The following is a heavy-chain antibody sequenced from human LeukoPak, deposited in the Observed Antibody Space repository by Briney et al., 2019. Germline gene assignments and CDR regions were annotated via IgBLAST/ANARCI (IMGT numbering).Heavy chain of an antibody. V-gene: IGHV3-23*01. Sequence: GGSLRLSCAASGFTFSSYAMSWVRQAPGKGLEWVSAISGSGGNTDCADSVKGRFTISRDNSKNTLYLQMNSLRAEDTAVYYCARDIAAAGSRYYYYGMDVWGQGTTVTVSS. CDR2: ISGSGGNT. D-gene: IGHD6-13*01. CDR1: GFTFSSYA. J-gene: IGHJ6*02. CDR3: ARDIAAAGSRYYYYGMDV.